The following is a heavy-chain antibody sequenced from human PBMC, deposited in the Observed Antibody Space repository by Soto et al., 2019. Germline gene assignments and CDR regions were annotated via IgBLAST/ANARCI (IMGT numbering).Heavy chain of an antibody. V-gene: IGHV3-21*01. J-gene: IGHJ5*02. CDR3: ARVNCSSTSRYLGWFDP. Sequence: GGSLRLSCAASGFTFSSYSMNWVRQAPGKGLEWVSSISSSSSYIYYADSVKGRFTISRDNAKNSLYLQMNSLRAEDTAVYYCARVNCSSTSRYLGWFDPWGQGTLVTVSS. CDR2: ISSSSSYI. D-gene: IGHD2-2*01. CDR1: GFTFSSYS.